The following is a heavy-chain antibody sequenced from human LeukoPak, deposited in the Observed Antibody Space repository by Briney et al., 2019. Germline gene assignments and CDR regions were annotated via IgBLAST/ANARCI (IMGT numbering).Heavy chain of an antibody. V-gene: IGHV3-7*01. Sequence: PGGSLRLSCAASGFTFSSYWMSWVRQAPGKGLEWVANIKQDGSEKYYVDSVKGRFTISRDNAKNSLYLQMNSLRAEGTAVYYCARRRMGLRTGYFDLWGRGTLVTVSS. CDR2: IKQDGSEK. D-gene: IGHD5-12*01. CDR1: GFTFSSYW. CDR3: ARRRMGLRTGYFDL. J-gene: IGHJ2*01.